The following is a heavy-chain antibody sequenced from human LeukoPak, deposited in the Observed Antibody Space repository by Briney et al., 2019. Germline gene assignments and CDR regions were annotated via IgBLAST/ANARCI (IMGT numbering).Heavy chain of an antibody. CDR3: ARVAEAGKGEENFDY. CDR1: GFTFSSYW. CDR2: IKQDGSEK. V-gene: IGHV3-7*01. J-gene: IGHJ4*02. D-gene: IGHD6-19*01. Sequence: GGSLRLSCAASGFTFSSYWMSWVRQAPGKGLEWVANIKQDGSEKYYVDSVKGRFTISRDNAKNSLYLQMNSLRAEDTAVYYCARVAEAGKGEENFDYWGQGTLVTVSS.